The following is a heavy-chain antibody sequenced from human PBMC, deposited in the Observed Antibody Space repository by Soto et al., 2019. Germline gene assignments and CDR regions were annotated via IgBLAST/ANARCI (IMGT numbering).Heavy chain of an antibody. Sequence: ASVKVSCKASGCTFSDYYIHWVRQAPGQGLEWMGWINPNSGGTKYAPKFQGGVTMTRDTSITTAYMELSRLRSGDTAVYYCAREPSTAKPEGVDFWGQGTLFTVSS. J-gene: IGHJ4*02. CDR1: GCTFSDYY. V-gene: IGHV1-2*02. D-gene: IGHD1-1*01. CDR2: INPNSGGT. CDR3: AREPSTAKPEGVDF.